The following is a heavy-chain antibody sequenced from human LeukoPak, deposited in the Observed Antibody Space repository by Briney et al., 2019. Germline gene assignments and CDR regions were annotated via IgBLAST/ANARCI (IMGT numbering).Heavy chain of an antibody. Sequence: PGGSLRLSCSASGFTFSSYSMNWVRQAPGKGLEWVSSISSSSSYIYYADSVKGRFTISRDNAKDSLYLQMNSLRAEDTAVYYCAREATYSGSYHDAFDIWGQGTMVTVSS. CDR1: GFTFSSYS. J-gene: IGHJ3*02. V-gene: IGHV3-21*01. D-gene: IGHD1-26*01. CDR2: ISSSSSYI. CDR3: AREATYSGSYHDAFDI.